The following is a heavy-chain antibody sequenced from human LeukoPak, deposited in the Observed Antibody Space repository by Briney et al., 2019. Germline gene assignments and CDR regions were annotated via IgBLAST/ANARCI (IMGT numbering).Heavy chain of an antibody. D-gene: IGHD3-10*01. Sequence: PGRSLRLSCAASGFTFRNYMMHWVRQAPGKGLDWVAVILEDGTIQHYADSVKGRFTISRDNSRNTVFLQMNSLRGGDTAIYYCARVQGGGFRTADFWGQGTVVTVSS. CDR3: ARVQGGGFRTADF. V-gene: IGHV3-30*04. J-gene: IGHJ4*02. CDR1: GFTFRNYM. CDR2: ILEDGTIQ.